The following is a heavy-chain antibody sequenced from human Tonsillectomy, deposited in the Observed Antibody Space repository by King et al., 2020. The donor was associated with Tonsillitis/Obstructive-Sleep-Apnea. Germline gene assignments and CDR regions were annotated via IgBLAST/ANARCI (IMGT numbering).Heavy chain of an antibody. CDR1: GFTVSSNY. Sequence: VQLVESGGGLIQPGGSLRLSCAASGFTVSSNYMSWVRQAPGKGLEWVSVMYSGGSTYYADSVKGRFTISRENSKNTRYLQMNSLRAEDTAVYYCARGSSSGWYYFDYGGQNPGHRLL. J-gene: IGHJ4*01. CDR2: MYSGGST. V-gene: IGHV3-53*01. D-gene: IGHD6-19*01. CDR3: ARGSSSGWYYFDY.